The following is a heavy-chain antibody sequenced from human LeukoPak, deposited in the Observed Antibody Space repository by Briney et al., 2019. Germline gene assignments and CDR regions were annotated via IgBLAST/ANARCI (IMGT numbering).Heavy chain of an antibody. CDR2: INHSGST. V-gene: IGHV4-34*01. J-gene: IGHJ4*02. D-gene: IGHD3-22*01. CDR3: ARYYDDSSGSISLHY. Sequence: SETLSLTCAVYGGSFSGYYWSWIRQPPGKGLEWIGEINHSGSTNYNPSLKSRVTISVDTSKNQFSLKLSSVTAADTAVYYCARYYDDSSGSISLHYWGQGTLVTVSS. CDR1: GGSFSGYY.